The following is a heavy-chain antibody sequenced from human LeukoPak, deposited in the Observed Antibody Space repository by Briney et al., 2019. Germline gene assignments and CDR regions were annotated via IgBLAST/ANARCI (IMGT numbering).Heavy chain of an antibody. V-gene: IGHV3-23*01. J-gene: IGHJ4*02. D-gene: IGHD3-16*01. CDR3: AKTVHDYVWGSYFADY. CDR2: ISGSGGST. Sequence: PGGSLRLSCAASGFTFSSYAMSWVRQAPGKGLEWVSAISGSGGSTYYADSVKGRFTISRDNSKNTLYLQMNSLRAEDTAVYYCAKTVHDYVWGSYFADYWGQGTLVTVSS. CDR1: GFTFSSYA.